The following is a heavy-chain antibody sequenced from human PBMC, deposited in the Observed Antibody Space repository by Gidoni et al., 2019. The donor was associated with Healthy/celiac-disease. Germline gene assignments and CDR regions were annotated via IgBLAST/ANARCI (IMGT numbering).Heavy chain of an antibody. CDR2: SYYSGST. Sequence: QVQLQESRPGLVKPSQTLSLTCTVSGGSISSGGYYWSWIRQHPGKGLEWIGYSYYSGSTYYNPSLKSRVTISVDTSKNQFSLKLGSVTAADTAVYYCARGGGRFGEFNYWGQGTLVTVSS. CDR1: GGSISSGGYY. J-gene: IGHJ4*02. D-gene: IGHD3-10*01. CDR3: ARGGGRFGEFNY. V-gene: IGHV4-31*03.